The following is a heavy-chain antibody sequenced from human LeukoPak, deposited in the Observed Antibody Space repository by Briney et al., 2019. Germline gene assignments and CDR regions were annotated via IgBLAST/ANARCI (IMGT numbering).Heavy chain of an antibody. J-gene: IGHJ4*02. V-gene: IGHV4-38-2*02. CDR1: GYSISSGYY. D-gene: IGHD2-2*01. CDR3: ATAPSSIFDY. CDR2: IYHSGST. Sequence: PSETLSLTCTVSGYSISSGYYWGWIRQPPGKGLEWIGSIYHSGSTYYNPSLKSRVTISVDTSKNQFSLKLSSVTAADTAVYYCATAPSSIFDYWGQGTLVTVSS.